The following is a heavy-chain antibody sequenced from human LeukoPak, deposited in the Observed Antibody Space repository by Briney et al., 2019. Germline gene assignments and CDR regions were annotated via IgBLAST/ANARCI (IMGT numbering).Heavy chain of an antibody. CDR2: INHSGST. J-gene: IGHJ4*02. D-gene: IGHD4-17*01. CDR3: ARGGTVTNFLY. V-gene: IGHV4-34*01. CDR1: GGSFSGYY. Sequence: PSETLSLTCAVYGGSFSGYYWSWIREPPGKGLEGSGEINHSGSTNYNPSLKSRVTISIDTSKNQFSLKLNSVTAADTAVYYCARGGTVTNFLYWGQGTLVTVSS.